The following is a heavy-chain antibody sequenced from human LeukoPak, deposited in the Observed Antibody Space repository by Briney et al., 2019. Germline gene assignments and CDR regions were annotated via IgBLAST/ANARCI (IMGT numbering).Heavy chain of an antibody. CDR1: GFTFSSYG. D-gene: IGHD7-27*01. Sequence: PGGSLRLSCAASGFTFSSYGMHWVRQAPGKGLEGVAVISYDGSNKYYADSVKGRFTISRDNSKNTLYLQMNSLRAEDTAVYYCAISTANWASDYWGQGTLVTVSS. J-gene: IGHJ4*02. V-gene: IGHV3-30*03. CDR3: AISTANWASDY. CDR2: ISYDGSNK.